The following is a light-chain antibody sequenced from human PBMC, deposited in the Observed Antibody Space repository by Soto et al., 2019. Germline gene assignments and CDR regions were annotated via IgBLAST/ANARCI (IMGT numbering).Light chain of an antibody. J-gene: IGKJ1*01. CDR1: QTISTW. CDR2: KAS. Sequence: IQMTQSPPTLSASVGDRFTITCLASQTISTWLAWYQQKPGKNPKLLIYKASKLENGVTARFSGSGSGTEFTLTISSLQPDDFAAYYCQPYNSYSEAFGQGTQVEIK. V-gene: IGKV1-5*03. CDR3: QPYNSYSEA.